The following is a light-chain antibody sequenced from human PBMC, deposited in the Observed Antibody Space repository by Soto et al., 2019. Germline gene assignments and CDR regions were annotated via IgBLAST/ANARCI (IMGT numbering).Light chain of an antibody. J-gene: IGLJ1*01. CDR1: SSDVGTYNL. CDR2: AVT. CDR3: CSYAGSSSSI. Sequence: QSALTQPASVSGSPGQSITISCSGTSSDVGTYNLVSWYQQYPGKAPRPMIYAVTKRPSGVSNRFSGSKSGNTASLTISGLQPEDEADYYCCSYAGSSSSIFGTGTKLTVL. V-gene: IGLV2-23*02.